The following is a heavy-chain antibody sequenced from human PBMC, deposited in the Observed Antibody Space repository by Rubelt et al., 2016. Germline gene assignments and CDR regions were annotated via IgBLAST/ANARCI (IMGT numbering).Heavy chain of an antibody. D-gene: IGHD2-21*02. Sequence: EVQLVESGGGLVQPGGSLRLSCAASGFTFSDNYMDWVRQAPGKGLEWVANIKEDGSEKYFVDSVKGRFTISRDNAKNSLYLQMNSLRAEDTAVYYCAGDGVTHDAFDIWGQGTMVTVSS. J-gene: IGHJ3*02. CDR3: AGDGVTHDAFDI. V-gene: IGHV3-7*01. CDR2: IKEDGSEK. CDR1: GFTFSDNY.